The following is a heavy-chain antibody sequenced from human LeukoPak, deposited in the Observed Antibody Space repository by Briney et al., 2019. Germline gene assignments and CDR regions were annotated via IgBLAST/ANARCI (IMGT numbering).Heavy chain of an antibody. D-gene: IGHD6-19*01. CDR3: AGETGAVASDAFDI. V-gene: IGHV3-21*01. Sequence: GGSLRLSCAASGFTFSSYSMNWVRQAPGKGLEWVSAISSSSSYIYYADSVKGGFTISRDNAKNSLYLQMNSLRPEDTAVYYCAGETGAVASDAFDIWGQGTIVTVSS. CDR1: GFTFSSYS. CDR2: ISSSSSYI. J-gene: IGHJ3*02.